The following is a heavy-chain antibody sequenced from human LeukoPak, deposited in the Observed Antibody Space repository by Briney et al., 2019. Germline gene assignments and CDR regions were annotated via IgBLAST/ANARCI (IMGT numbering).Heavy chain of an antibody. D-gene: IGHD2-2*01. V-gene: IGHV5-51*01. CDR1: GYTFTSYW. CDR3: ARYARDGSTFLFYLDY. CDR2: IYPGDSKT. Sequence: GESLKIFCKGSGYTFTSYWIGWVRQMPGKGLEWMVIIYPGDSKTRYSRSFQGPVTISADKSNSTASLQWTSLKASDSAMYYCARYARDGSTFLFYLDYWGQGTLVSVPS. J-gene: IGHJ4*02.